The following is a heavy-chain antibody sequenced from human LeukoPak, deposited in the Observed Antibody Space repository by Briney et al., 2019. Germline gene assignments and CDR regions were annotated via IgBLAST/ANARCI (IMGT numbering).Heavy chain of an antibody. CDR2: ISGSGGST. CDR3: AKDQMRWAALVPPYFDY. V-gene: IGHV3-23*01. D-gene: IGHD6-6*01. J-gene: IGHJ4*02. CDR1: GLTFISYA. Sequence: PGGSLRLSCAASGLTFISYAMSWVRQAPGKGLEWVSAISGSGGSTYYADSVKGRFTISRDNSKNTLYLQMNSLRAEDTAVYYCAKDQMRWAALVPPYFDYWGQGTLVTVSS.